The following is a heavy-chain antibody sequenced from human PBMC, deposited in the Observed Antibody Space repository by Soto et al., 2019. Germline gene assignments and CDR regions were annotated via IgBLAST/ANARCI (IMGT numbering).Heavy chain of an antibody. J-gene: IGHJ6*02. Sequence: ASVKVSCKASGYTFTSYDINWVRQATGQGLEWMGWMNPNSGNTGYAQKFQGRVTMTRNTSISTAYMELSSLRSEDTAVYYCARETAYYDILTGGRRIYYYYGTDVWGQGTTVTVSS. D-gene: IGHD3-9*01. CDR1: GYTFTSYD. V-gene: IGHV1-8*01. CDR2: MNPNSGNT. CDR3: ARETAYYDILTGGRRIYYYYGTDV.